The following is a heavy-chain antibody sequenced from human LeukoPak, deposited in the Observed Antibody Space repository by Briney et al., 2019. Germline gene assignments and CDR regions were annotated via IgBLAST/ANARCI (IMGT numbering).Heavy chain of an antibody. D-gene: IGHD3-22*01. CDR2: INPNSGGT. J-gene: IGHJ4*02. CDR1: GYTFTGYY. Sequence: ASVKVSCKSSGYTFTGYYMHWGRQAPGHGLEWMGWINPNSGGTNYAQKFQGRVTMTRDTSISTAYMGLSSLRSEDTAVYYCARGPPLDNSQLVVGGDSSGYYYRYWGQGTLVTVSS. CDR3: ARGPPLDNSQLVVGGDSSGYYYRY. V-gene: IGHV1-2*02.